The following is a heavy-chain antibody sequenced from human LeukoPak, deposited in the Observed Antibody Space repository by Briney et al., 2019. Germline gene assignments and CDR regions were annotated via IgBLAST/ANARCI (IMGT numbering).Heavy chain of an antibody. CDR3: ARGFWYDTTGWFDP. D-gene: IGHD3-22*01. Sequence: GGSLRLSCAASGFTFSSYEMNWVRQAPGKGLEWVSYISSSGSTIYYADSVKGRFTISRDNAKNSLYPQMNSLRAEDTAVYYCARGFWYDTTGWFDPWGQGTLVTVSS. CDR1: GFTFSSYE. CDR2: ISSSGSTI. J-gene: IGHJ5*02. V-gene: IGHV3-48*03.